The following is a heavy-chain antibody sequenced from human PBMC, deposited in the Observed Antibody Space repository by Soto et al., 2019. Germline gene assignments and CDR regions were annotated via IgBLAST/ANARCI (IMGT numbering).Heavy chain of an antibody. D-gene: IGHD1-1*01. V-gene: IGHV3-30-3*01. CDR3: ARVRERTYISTRVLSYYSGMVV. J-gene: IGHJ6*02. CDR1: GFTFSSYA. CDR2: ISYDGSNK. Sequence: GGSLRLSCAASGFTFSSYAMHWVRQAPGKGLEWVAVISYDGSNKYYADSVKGRFTISRDNSKNTLYLQMNSLRAEDTAVYYCARVRERTYISTRVLSYYSGMVVWCQGATTTISS.